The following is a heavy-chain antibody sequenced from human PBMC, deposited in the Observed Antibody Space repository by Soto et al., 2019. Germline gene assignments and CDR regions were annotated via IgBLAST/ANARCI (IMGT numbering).Heavy chain of an antibody. CDR1: VFSFSSYG. D-gene: IGHD2-2*01. CDR3: AKDAVVVVPAVIRNWFDP. CDR2: ISGFGDST. Sequence: LRLSCAASVFSFSSYGMSWVRQAPGKGLEWVSGISGFGDSTYYADSVKGRFTISRDNSENTLHLQMNSLRAEDTAVYFCAKDAVVVVPAVIRNWFDPWGQGTQVTVSS. V-gene: IGHV3-23*01. J-gene: IGHJ5*02.